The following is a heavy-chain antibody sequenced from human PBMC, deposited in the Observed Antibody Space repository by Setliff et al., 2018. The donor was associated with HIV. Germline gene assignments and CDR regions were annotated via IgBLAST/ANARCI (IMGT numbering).Heavy chain of an antibody. J-gene: IGHJ5*02. Sequence: SETLSLTCTVSGASFTTHYWSWIRQPAGKGLEWIGRIYTSGGVTYNPSLESRVTISVDTSKNQFSLKLTSVTAADTAVYYCARWRHSSTWYMGFDPWGRGILVTVSS. CDR2: IYTSGGV. CDR3: ARWRHSSTWYMGFDP. D-gene: IGHD6-13*01. V-gene: IGHV4-4*07. CDR1: GASFTTHY.